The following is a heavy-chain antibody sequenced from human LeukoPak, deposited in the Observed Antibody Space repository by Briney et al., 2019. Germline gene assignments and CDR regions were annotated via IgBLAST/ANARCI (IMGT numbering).Heavy chain of an antibody. CDR1: GFTFSSYS. Sequence: PGGSLRLSCAASGFTFSSYSMNWVRQAPGKGLEWVSSISSSSSYIYYADSVKGRFTISRDNAKNSLYLQMNSLRAEDAAVYYCAREWFGELLDGYWGQGTLVTVSS. CDR2: ISSSSSYI. J-gene: IGHJ4*02. V-gene: IGHV3-21*01. CDR3: AREWFGELLDGY. D-gene: IGHD3-10*01.